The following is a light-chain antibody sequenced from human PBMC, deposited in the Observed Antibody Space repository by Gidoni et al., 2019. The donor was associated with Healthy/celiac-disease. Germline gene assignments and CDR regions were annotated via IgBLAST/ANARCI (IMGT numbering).Light chain of an antibody. V-gene: IGKV3-15*01. J-gene: IGKJ4*02. CDR2: GAS. CDR3: QQYNNWPPL. Sequence: DIVMTQSPATLSVSPGERATLSCRSSQCVSSNLAWYQQKPGQAPRLLIYGASTRATGIPARFSGRGSGTEFTLTISSLQSEDFAVYYCQQYNNWPPLFGGGTKVEIK. CDR1: QCVSSN.